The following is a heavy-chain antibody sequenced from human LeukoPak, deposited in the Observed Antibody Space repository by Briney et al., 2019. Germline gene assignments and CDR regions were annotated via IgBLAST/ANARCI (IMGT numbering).Heavy chain of an antibody. D-gene: IGHD2-15*01. CDR3: ARDGSLYPYYYYMDV. V-gene: IGHV3-13*01. Sequence: GSLRLSCAASGFTFSSYDMHWVRQATGKGLEWVSAIGTAGDTYYPGSVKGRFTISRENAKNSLYLQMNSLRAGDTAVYYCARDGSLYPYYYYMDVWGKGTTVTISS. CDR2: IGTAGDT. CDR1: GFTFSSYD. J-gene: IGHJ6*03.